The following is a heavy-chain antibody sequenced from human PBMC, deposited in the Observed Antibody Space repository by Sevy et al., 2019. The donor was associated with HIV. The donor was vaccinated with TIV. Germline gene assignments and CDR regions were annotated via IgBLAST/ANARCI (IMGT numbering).Heavy chain of an antibody. Sequence: GGSLRLSCVVSGFNFSIYGMHWVRQAPGKGLEWVAVILYDGSGKYYGESVKGRFTISRDNYKNKVSLQMNSLRVEDTAVYYCAKGMRGPALDYWGQGTLVTVSS. J-gene: IGHJ4*02. CDR2: ILYDGSGK. CDR1: GFNFSIYG. D-gene: IGHD2-2*01. V-gene: IGHV3-33*03. CDR3: AKGMRGPALDY.